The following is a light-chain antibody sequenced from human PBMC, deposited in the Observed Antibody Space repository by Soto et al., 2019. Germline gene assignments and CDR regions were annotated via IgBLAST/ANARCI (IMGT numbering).Light chain of an antibody. CDR2: AAS. J-gene: IGKJ1*01. CDR1: QTIRKS. Sequence: DIQMTQSPSSLSASVGDTISITCRSFQTIRKSLNWYQQRPGKAPKYLIYAASTLQSGVPSRFSGSGSGTEFTLTISSLQPDDFATYYRQHYNSYSEAFGQGTKVDIK. V-gene: IGKV1-16*01. CDR3: QHYNSYSEA.